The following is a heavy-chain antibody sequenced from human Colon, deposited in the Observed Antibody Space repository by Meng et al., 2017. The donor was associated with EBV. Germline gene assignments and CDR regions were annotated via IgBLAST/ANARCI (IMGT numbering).Heavy chain of an antibody. CDR2: IYHSGST. V-gene: IGHV4-4*02. J-gene: IGHJ4*02. CDR3: ARGGYYSFDY. Sequence: GRLQESGPGLVTPSETLSLTCAFSGGSVSSVYWWTWVRQSPGKGLEWIGEIYHSGSTNYNPSLKSRVTISVDKSKNQFSLKLTSVTAADTAVYYCARGGYYSFDYWGQRTLVTVSS. D-gene: IGHD5-18*01. CDR1: GGSVSSVYW.